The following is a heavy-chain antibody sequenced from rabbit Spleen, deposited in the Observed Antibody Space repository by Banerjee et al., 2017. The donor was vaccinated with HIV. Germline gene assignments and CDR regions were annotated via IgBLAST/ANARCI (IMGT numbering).Heavy chain of an antibody. CDR2: INIVTGKS. CDR1: GVSLHDKDV. Sequence: QSLEESGGGLVQPEGSLTLTCKASGVSLHDKDVMCWVRQAPVKGLEWIACINIVTGKSVYARWAKGRFTMSRTSSTTVTLQMTSLTAADTATYFCARDLVAVIGWNFNLWGQGTLVTVS. V-gene: IGHV1S40*01. CDR3: ARDLVAVIGWNFNL. J-gene: IGHJ4*01. D-gene: IGHD1-1*01.